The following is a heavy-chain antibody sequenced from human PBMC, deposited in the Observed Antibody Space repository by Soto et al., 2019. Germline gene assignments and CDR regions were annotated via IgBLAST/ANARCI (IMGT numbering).Heavy chain of an antibody. V-gene: IGHV4-59*01. CDR3: VRTIQPGTTTYFDY. CDR1: GGSISSYY. Sequence: SETLSLTCTVSGGSISSYYWSWIRQPPGKGLEWIGYIYYSGSTNYNPSLKSRVTISVDTSKNQFSLKLSSVTAADTALYYCVRTIQPGTTTYFDYWGQGTLVTVSS. D-gene: IGHD1-1*01. J-gene: IGHJ4*02. CDR2: IYYSGST.